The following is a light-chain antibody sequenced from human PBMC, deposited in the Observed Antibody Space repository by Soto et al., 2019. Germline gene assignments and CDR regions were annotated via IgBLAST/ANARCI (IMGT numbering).Light chain of an antibody. Sequence: ILLTQSTCTLSWSPGDRATLSCGASQSVSNKYLAWYQQKPGQAPRLPIYGASSRATGIPDRFSGSGYGTDFNLTISRLETEDFAVYYCQQYGNSPVTFGQGTRLEIK. V-gene: IGKV3-20*01. J-gene: IGKJ5*01. CDR1: QSVSNKY. CDR3: QQYGNSPVT. CDR2: GAS.